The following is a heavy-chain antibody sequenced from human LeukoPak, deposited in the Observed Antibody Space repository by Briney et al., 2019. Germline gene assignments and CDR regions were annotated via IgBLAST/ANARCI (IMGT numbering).Heavy chain of an antibody. CDR1: GFTFSSYE. CDR3: ARGPRLQLDY. V-gene: IGHV3-48*03. D-gene: IGHD4-11*01. Sequence: GGSLRLSCAASGFTFSSYEMNWVRQAPGKGLEWVSYISSSGSTIYYADSVKGRFTISRDNSKNTLYLQMNSLRAEDTAVYYCARGPRLQLDYWGQGTLVTVSS. J-gene: IGHJ4*02. CDR2: ISSSGSTI.